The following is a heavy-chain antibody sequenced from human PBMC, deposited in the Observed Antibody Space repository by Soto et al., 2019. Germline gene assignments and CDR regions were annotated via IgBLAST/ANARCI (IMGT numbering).Heavy chain of an antibody. CDR3: ARALMGYCSGGSCCTYYYYCYGMDV. D-gene: IGHD2-15*01. CDR2: ISAYNGNT. J-gene: IGHJ6*02. V-gene: IGHV1-18*01. CDR1: GYTFTSYG. Sequence: ASVKVSCKASGYTFTSYGISWVRQAPGQGLEWMGWISAYNGNTNYAQKLQGRVTMTTDTSTSTAYMELRSLRSDDTAVCYCARALMGYCSGGSCCTYYYYCYGMDVWGQGTKVTVSS.